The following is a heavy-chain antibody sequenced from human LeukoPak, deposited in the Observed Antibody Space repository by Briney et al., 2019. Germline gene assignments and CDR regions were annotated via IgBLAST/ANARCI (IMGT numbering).Heavy chain of an antibody. CDR1: GGSISSSSYY. Sequence: SETLSLTCTVSGGSISSSSYYWGWIRQPPGKGLEWIGSIYYSGSTYYNPSLKSRVTISVDTSNNQFSLKLSSVTAADTAVYYCASQASRGGYNFGDSNYFDYGGQGTLVTVSS. V-gene: IGHV4-39*01. J-gene: IGHJ4*02. D-gene: IGHD5-24*01. CDR2: IYYSGST. CDR3: ASQASRGGYNFGDSNYFDY.